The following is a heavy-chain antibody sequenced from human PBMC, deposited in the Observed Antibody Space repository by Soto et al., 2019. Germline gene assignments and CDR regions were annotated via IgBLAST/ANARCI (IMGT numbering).Heavy chain of an antibody. Sequence: KPSETLSLTCTVSGGSISSHYWSWIRQPPGKGLEWIGYIFYTGSISYNPSLKSRVIISIDTSKSQFSLKVNSVTAADTAVYYCAKLSGSHHYSLDYWGQGILVTVSS. J-gene: IGHJ4*02. V-gene: IGHV4-59*11. D-gene: IGHD3-10*01. CDR1: GGSISSHY. CDR3: AKLSGSHHYSLDY. CDR2: IFYTGSI.